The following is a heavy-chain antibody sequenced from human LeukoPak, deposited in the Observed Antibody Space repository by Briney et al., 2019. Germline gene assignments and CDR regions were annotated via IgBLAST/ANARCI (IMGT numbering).Heavy chain of an antibody. CDR2: ISSSSSYI. V-gene: IGHV3-21*04. Sequence: GGSLRLSCAASGFTFSSYSMNWVRQAPGKGLEWVSSISSSSSYIYYADSVKGRFTISRDNSKNTLYLQMNSLRAEDTAVYYCAKDTHYYGSGSYWDYWGQGTLVTVSS. CDR1: GFTFSSYS. D-gene: IGHD3-10*01. CDR3: AKDTHYYGSGSYWDY. J-gene: IGHJ4*02.